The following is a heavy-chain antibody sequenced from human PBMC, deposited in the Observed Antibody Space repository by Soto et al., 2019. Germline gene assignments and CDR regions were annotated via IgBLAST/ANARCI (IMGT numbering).Heavy chain of an antibody. Sequence: GASVKVSCKTSGFTFTSSAIQWVRQARGQRLEWIGWIVVGSGNTNYAQKFQERVTITRDMSTSTAYMELSSLRSEDTAVYYCAADKLLWFVELLPYYYYGMYFWAQRTTVPVSS. J-gene: IGHJ6*02. D-gene: IGHD3-10*01. CDR1: GFTFTSSA. CDR2: IVVGSGNT. CDR3: AADKLLWFVELLPYYYYGMYF. V-gene: IGHV1-58*02.